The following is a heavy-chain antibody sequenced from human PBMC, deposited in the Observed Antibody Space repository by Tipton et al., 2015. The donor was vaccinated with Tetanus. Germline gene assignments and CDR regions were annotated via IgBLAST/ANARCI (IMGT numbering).Heavy chain of an antibody. J-gene: IGHJ4*02. CDR2: ILYGKST. CDR1: GGSVSSGSYY. CDR3: ARIHDFWSGYFDF. V-gene: IGHV4-61*01. D-gene: IGHD3-3*01. Sequence: TLSLTCTVSGGSVSSGSYYWSWVRQPPGKGLEYIGYILYGKSTHYNPSLKSRLSTSADPAKNQFSLRLTSVTAADTAVYYCARIHDFWSGYFDFWGQGTLVTVSP.